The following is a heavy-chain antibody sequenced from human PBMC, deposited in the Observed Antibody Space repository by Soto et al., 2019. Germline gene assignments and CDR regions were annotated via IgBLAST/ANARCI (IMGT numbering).Heavy chain of an antibody. CDR2: INHSGST. J-gene: IGHJ4*02. CDR3: ATRFTYGDYVKPDI. D-gene: IGHD4-17*01. Sequence: FEMLSLTWGVDGGSFSGYYWSRIRKTPGKGLEWIGEINHSGSTNYNPSLKSRVTISVGTSKNQFSLKLSSVTAADTAVYYCATRFTYGDYVKPDIWGQGTLVTVSS. CDR1: GGSFSGYY. V-gene: IGHV4-34*01.